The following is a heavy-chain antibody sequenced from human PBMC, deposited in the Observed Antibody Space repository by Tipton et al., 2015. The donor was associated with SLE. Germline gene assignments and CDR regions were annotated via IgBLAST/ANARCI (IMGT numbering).Heavy chain of an antibody. V-gene: IGHV3-23*01. CDR3: AKDQREVELNYFYYGMDV. J-gene: IGHJ6*02. CDR2: ISGSGFST. Sequence: GSLRLSCAASGFTFSSYAMSWVRQAPGKGLEWVSAISGSGFSTYYADSVKGRFTISRDNSKNTLYLQMNSLRAEDTAIYYCAKDQREVELNYFYYGMDVWGQGTTVTVSS. D-gene: IGHD1-7*01. CDR1: GFTFSSYA.